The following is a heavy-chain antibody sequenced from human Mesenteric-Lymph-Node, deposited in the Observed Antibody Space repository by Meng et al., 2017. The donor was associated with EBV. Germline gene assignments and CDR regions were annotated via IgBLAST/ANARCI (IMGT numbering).Heavy chain of an antibody. CDR2: MNPNSGNT. V-gene: IGHV1-8*02. J-gene: IGHJ4*02. Sequence: QVELVQSGAEGTRPGASVKVSCKASGYSFAGYNMHWVRQAPGQGLEWMGWMNPNSGNTGYAQKFQGRVTMTRNTSISTAYMELSSLRSEDTAVYYCARRYRGIDYWGQGTLVTVSS. CDR1: GYSFAGYN. D-gene: IGHD3-16*01. CDR3: ARRYRGIDY.